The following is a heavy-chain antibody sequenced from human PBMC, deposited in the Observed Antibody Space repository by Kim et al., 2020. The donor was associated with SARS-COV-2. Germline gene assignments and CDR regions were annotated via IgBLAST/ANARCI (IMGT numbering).Heavy chain of an antibody. J-gene: IGHJ6*02. CDR2: INHSGST. CDR1: GGSFSGYY. V-gene: IGHV4-34*01. D-gene: IGHD6-13*01. Sequence: SETLSLTCAVYGGSFSGYYWSWIRQPPGKGLEWIGEINHSGSTNYNPSLKSRVTISVDTSKNQFSLKLSSVTAADTAVYYCARDLGSSSYRAEGGMDVWGQGTTVTVSS. CDR3: ARDLGSSSYRAEGGMDV.